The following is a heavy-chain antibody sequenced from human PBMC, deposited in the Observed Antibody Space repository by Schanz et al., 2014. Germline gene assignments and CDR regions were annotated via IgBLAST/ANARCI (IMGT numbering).Heavy chain of an antibody. Sequence: QVQLVQSGAEVKKPGASVKVSCKASGDTFTRYHMHWVRQAPGQGLEWMGIINPSDGRPTYAQKLQGRLTTTRDTSTRTVHMELSSLRSEATAVYYCARDLVGLVKRYYYYGLDAWGQGTTVTVSS. CDR2: INPSDGRP. J-gene: IGHJ6*02. CDR1: GDTFTRYH. V-gene: IGHV1-46*04. CDR3: ARDLVGLVKRYYYYGLDA. D-gene: IGHD3-3*01.